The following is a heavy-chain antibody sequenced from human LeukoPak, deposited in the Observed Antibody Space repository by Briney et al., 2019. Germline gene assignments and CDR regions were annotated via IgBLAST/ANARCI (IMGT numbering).Heavy chain of an antibody. CDR3: VSDLCGGDDQ. D-gene: IGHD3-3*01. J-gene: IGHJ5*02. CDR2: IDEDGKTI. V-gene: IGHV3-74*01. Sequence: PGGSLRLSCAASAFTFNSYWMHWVRQAPGKGLVWVSRIDEDGKTIDYADSVKGRSTISRDNAKDTLYLQMSSLRDEDTAVYYCVSDLCGGDDQWGRGTLVTVSS. CDR1: AFTFNSYW.